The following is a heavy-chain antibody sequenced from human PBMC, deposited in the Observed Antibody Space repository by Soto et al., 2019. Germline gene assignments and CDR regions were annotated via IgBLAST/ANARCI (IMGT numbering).Heavy chain of an antibody. J-gene: IGHJ4*02. CDR2: ISYDDGDNK. D-gene: IGHD4-4*01. Sequence: QVQLVESGGGVVPPGRSLRLSCAASGFTFSSFTMHWVRQAPGKGLEWVAVISYDDGDNKYYADSVQGRFTISRDNSKNTLYLQMNSLRPEDTGVYYCARTTVVSGTPDFDYWGQGTLVTVSS. V-gene: IGHV3-30-3*01. CDR1: GFTFSSFT. CDR3: ARTTVVSGTPDFDY.